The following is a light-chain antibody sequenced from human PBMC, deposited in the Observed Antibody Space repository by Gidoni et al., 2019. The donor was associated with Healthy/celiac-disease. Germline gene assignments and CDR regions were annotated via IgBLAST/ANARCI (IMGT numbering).Light chain of an antibody. V-gene: IGKV1-5*03. Sequence: DIQMTQSPSTLSASVGDRVTITCRASQSISSWLAWYQQKPGNDPKLLIYKASSLESGVPSRFSGSGSGTEFTLTISSLQPDDFATYYCQQYNSYSGTFGPGTKVDIK. CDR3: QQYNSYSGT. J-gene: IGKJ3*01. CDR1: QSISSW. CDR2: KAS.